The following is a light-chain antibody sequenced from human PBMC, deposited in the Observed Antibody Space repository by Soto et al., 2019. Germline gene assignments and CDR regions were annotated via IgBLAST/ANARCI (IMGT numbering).Light chain of an antibody. CDR2: DNN. J-gene: IGLJ2*01. Sequence: QPVLTQPPSVSGAPGQRVTISCTGSSSNIGAGYDVHWYQLLPGTAPRLLIYDNNNRPSGVPDRFSGSKSPTSASLAITGLQAEDEADYFCQSYDTSLSASVFGGGTKLTVL. CDR1: SSNIGAGYD. V-gene: IGLV1-40*01. CDR3: QSYDTSLSASV.